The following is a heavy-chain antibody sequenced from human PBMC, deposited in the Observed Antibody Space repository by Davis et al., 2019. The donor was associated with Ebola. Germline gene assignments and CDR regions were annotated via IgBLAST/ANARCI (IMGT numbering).Heavy chain of an antibody. V-gene: IGHV3-30*02. J-gene: IGHJ4*02. Sequence: GESLKISCAASGFTFSTYGMHWVRQAPGKGLQWVAFIWYDGTTKYYADSVKGRFTISRDESKKTVYLQMSSLRAEDTAVYYCVTENWYRFESWGQGTLVTVSS. CDR2: IWYDGTTK. D-gene: IGHD1/OR15-1a*01. CDR3: VTENWYRFES. CDR1: GFTFSTYG.